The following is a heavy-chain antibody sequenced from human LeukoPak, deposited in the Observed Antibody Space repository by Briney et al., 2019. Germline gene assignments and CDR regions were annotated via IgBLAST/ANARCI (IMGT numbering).Heavy chain of an antibody. J-gene: IGHJ4*02. CDR1: GFTFSSYS. CDR3: ARDCRRIAVAGWIMGCDLDY. Sequence: GGSLRLSCAASGFTFSSYSMNWVRQAPGKGLEWVSSISSSSSYIYYADSVKGRFTISRDNAKNSLYLQMNSLRAEDTAVYYCARDCRRIAVAGWIMGCDLDYWGQGTLVTVSS. V-gene: IGHV3-21*01. CDR2: ISSSSSYI. D-gene: IGHD6-19*01.